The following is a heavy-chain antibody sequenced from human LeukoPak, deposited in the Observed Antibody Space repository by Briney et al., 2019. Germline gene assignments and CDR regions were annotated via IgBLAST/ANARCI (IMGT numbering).Heavy chain of an antibody. J-gene: IGHJ4*02. CDR2: LSGSGNSR. V-gene: IGHV3-23*01. D-gene: IGHD2-8*01. Sequence: GGDLRLSCAASGFTYSSYSMTWVRQSPGKGLEWVSTLSGSGNSRYYADSVQGRFTISRDNFKNTLYLQMNSLRVEDTAVYYCARDVNGGYWGQGTLVTVSS. CDR3: ARDVNGGY. CDR1: GFTYSSYS.